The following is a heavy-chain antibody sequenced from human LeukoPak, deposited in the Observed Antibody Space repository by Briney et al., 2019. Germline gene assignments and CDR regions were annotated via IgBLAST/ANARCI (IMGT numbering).Heavy chain of an antibody. V-gene: IGHV4-30-4*08. J-gene: IGHJ3*02. CDR2: IYYSGST. CDR3: ARAMYYDFWSGYSGAFDI. D-gene: IGHD3-3*01. CDR1: GGSISTGDYY. Sequence: SQTLSLTWTVSGGSISTGDYYWSWIRQPPGNGLEWIGYIYYSGSTYYNPSLKSRVTISVDTSKNQFSLKLSSVTAADTAVYYCARAMYYDFWSGYSGAFDIWGQGTMVTVSS.